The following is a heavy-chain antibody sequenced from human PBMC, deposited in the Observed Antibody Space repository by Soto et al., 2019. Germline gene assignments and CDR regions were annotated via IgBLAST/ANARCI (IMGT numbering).Heavy chain of an antibody. D-gene: IGHD6-19*01. CDR1: GGSISSYY. CDR3: ARDAPAIAVAGTGYFDL. CDR2: IYYSGST. V-gene: IGHV4-59*01. J-gene: IGHJ2*01. Sequence: QVQLQESGPGLVKPSETLSLTCTVSGGSISSYYWSWIRQPPGKGLEWIGYIYYSGSTNYNPSLKSRVTIPVDTSKNQFSRRLSSVTAAATAVYYWARDAPAIAVAGTGYFDLWCRGTLVTVSS.